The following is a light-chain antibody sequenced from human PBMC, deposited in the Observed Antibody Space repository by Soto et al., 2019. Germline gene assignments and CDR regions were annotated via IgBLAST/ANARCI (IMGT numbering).Light chain of an antibody. CDR1: QSVKSN. CDR2: GAS. V-gene: IGKV3-15*01. CDR3: QQYNNWPRT. J-gene: IGKJ1*01. Sequence: EIVMTQSPATLSVSPGERATLSCRASQSVKSNLAWYQQKPGQAPRLLIYGASTRATGIPAKFSGSGSGTEFTLTISSLQSEDFAVYNCQQYNNWPRTFGQGTKVEIK.